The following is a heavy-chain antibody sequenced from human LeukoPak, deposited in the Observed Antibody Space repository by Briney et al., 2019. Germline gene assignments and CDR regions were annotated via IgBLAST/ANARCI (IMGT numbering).Heavy chain of an antibody. V-gene: IGHV1-2*02. Sequence: GASVKVSRKASGYIFTGYCIHWVRQAPGQGLEWMGWINPNSGGTNYAQKFQGRVTMTRDTPISTAYMDPSRLRSDDTAVYDCARGSIVGATFDYFDYWGQGTLVTVSS. D-gene: IGHD1-26*01. CDR3: ARGSIVGATFDYFDY. CDR2: INPNSGGT. J-gene: IGHJ4*02. CDR1: GYIFTGYC.